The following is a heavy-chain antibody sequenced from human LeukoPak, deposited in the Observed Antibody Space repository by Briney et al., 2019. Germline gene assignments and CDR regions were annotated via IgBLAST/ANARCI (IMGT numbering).Heavy chain of an antibody. J-gene: IGHJ4*02. D-gene: IGHD5-18*01. CDR1: GGSISSGDYY. V-gene: IGHV4-30-4*01. CDR2: IYYSGST. Sequence: PSQTLSLTCTVSGGSISSGDYYWSWIRQPPGRGLEWIGYIYYSGSTYYNPSLKSRVTISVDTSKNQFSLKLSSVTAADTAVYYCARGRWVTHFDYWGQGTLVTVSS. CDR3: ARGRWVTHFDY.